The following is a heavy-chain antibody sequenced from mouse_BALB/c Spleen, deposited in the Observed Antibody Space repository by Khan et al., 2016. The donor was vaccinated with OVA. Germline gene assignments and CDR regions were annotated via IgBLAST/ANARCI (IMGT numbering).Heavy chain of an antibody. CDR3: VRDGAYHRNDGWFAY. CDR1: GYTFTSYT. D-gene: IGHD2-14*01. CDR2: INPSNGYT. J-gene: IGHJ3*01. Sequence: QVQLQQSGAELARPGASVKMSCKASGYTFTSYTIHWIKKRPGQGLEWIGYINPSNGYTNYNQKFKDKAKLTTDKSSTTAYLQLSSLKSDDSAVDNCVRDGAYHRNDGWFAYWGQGTLVTVSA. V-gene: IGHV1-4*01.